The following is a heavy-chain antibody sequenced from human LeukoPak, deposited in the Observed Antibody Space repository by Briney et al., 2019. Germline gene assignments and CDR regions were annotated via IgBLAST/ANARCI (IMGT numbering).Heavy chain of an antibody. CDR1: GSTFSGFG. Sequence: GRSLRLSCAASGSTFSGFGIHWVRQAPGKGLEWVAVISFDGSKKYYADSVKGRFIISRDNSKNTLDLQMNSLRAEDTAVYYCAKVRGCSNGVCYKGGMDVWGQGTTVTVSS. CDR2: ISFDGSKK. CDR3: AKVRGCSNGVCYKGGMDV. J-gene: IGHJ6*02. V-gene: IGHV3-30*18. D-gene: IGHD2-8*01.